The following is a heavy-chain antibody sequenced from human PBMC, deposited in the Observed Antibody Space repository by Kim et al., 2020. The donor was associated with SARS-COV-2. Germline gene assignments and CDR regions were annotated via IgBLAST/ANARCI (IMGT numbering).Heavy chain of an antibody. Sequence: ASVKVSCKASGYTFTSYGISWVRQAPGQGLEWMGWISAYNGNTNYAQKLQGRVTMTTDTSTSTAYMELRSLRSDDTAVYYCARARLGYCSSTSCYPNAFDIWGQGTMVTVSS. CDR1: GYTFTSYG. D-gene: IGHD2-2*01. CDR3: ARARLGYCSSTSCYPNAFDI. J-gene: IGHJ3*02. CDR2: ISAYNGNT. V-gene: IGHV1-18*01.